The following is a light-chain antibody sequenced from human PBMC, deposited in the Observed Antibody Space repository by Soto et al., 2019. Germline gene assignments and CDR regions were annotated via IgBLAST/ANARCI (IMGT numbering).Light chain of an antibody. Sequence: QSALTQPASVSGSPGQSITISCTGTSSDVGGYNYVSWYQQHPGKAPKLMIYDVSSRPSGVSNRFSASKSGNTASLTISGLQAEDEADYYCSSFAGSNTLVVFGGGTKVTVL. CDR3: SSFAGSNTLVV. CDR2: DVS. J-gene: IGLJ2*01. CDR1: SSDVGGYNY. V-gene: IGLV2-14*03.